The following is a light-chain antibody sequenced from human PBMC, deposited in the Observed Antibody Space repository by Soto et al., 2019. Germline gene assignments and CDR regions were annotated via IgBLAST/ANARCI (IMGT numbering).Light chain of an antibody. V-gene: IGKV4-1*01. CDR1: QSVLYSSNNKNY. J-gene: IGKJ1*01. CDR2: WAT. CDR3: QQYYSTPTWT. Sequence: DIVMTQSPDSLAVSLGDRSTINCKSSQSVLYSSNNKNYLAWYQQKPGQLPKLLIYWATTRESGVPDRFSGSGSGTDFTLTISSLQAEDVAVYYCQQYYSTPTWTFGQGTKVDI.